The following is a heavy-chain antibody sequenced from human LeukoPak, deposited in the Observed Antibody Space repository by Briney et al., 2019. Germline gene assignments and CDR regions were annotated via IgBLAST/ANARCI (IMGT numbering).Heavy chain of an antibody. CDR2: ISYDGSNK. V-gene: IGHV3-30*18. Sequence: GRSLRLSCAASGFTFSSYGMHWVRQAPGKGLEWVAVISYDGSNKYYANSVKGRFTISRDNSKNTLYLQMNSLRAEDTAVYYCAKDSDSSGFDIWGQGTMVTVSS. J-gene: IGHJ3*02. D-gene: IGHD3-22*01. CDR1: GFTFSSYG. CDR3: AKDSDSSGFDI.